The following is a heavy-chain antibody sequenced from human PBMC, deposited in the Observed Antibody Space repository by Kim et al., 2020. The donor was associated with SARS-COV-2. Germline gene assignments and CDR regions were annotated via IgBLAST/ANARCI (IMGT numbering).Heavy chain of an antibody. CDR3: AKEDAGYGSGSHYYYGMHD. CDR1: GFIFSSYG. D-gene: IGHD3-10*01. V-gene: IGHV3-30*18. CDR2: ISSDGTNK. Sequence: GESLRHSCTASGFIFSSYGMHWVRQVPGKGLEWVAVISSDGTNKYYADSVKGRFTISRYNYKNTLYLQMNSLRAEDTAIYYCAKEDAGYGSGSHYYYGMHDWGQGTSVTVSS. J-gene: IGHJ6*02.